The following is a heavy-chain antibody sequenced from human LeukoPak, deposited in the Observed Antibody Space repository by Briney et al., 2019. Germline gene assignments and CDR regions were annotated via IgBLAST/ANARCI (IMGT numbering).Heavy chain of an antibody. CDR2: IYTSGST. D-gene: IGHD3-9*01. CDR1: GGSISSYY. Sequence: SETLSLTCTVSGGSISSYYWSWIRQPAGKGLEWIGRIYTSGSTNYNPSLKSRVTMSVDTSKNQFSLKLSSVTAADTAVYYCARGSYCDILGVLNWFDPWGQGTLVTVSS. V-gene: IGHV4-4*07. CDR3: ARGSYCDILGVLNWFDP. J-gene: IGHJ5*02.